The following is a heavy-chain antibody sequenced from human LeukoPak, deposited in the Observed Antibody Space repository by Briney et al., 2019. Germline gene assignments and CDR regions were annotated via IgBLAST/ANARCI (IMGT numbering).Heavy chain of an antibody. D-gene: IGHD2-2*01. V-gene: IGHV3-30*01. CDR2: ISSDGSDK. J-gene: IGHJ6*02. CDR3: ARGGCSSTSCYYFYYYYYGMDV. Sequence: GRSLSLSCAGSGFTFSTYEMHWVRQAPGKGLEWVAVISSDGSDKDYADSVKGRFTISRDNSKNTLYLQMNSLRAEDSAVYYCARGGCSSTSCYYFYYYYYGMDVWGQGTTVTVSS. CDR1: GFTFSTYE.